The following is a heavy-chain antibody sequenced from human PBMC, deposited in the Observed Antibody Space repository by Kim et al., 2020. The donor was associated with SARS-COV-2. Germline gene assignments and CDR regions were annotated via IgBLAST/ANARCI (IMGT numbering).Heavy chain of an antibody. CDR1: GYTFTNYA. V-gene: IGHV1-18*04. CDR3: ARDAIPYGSGGDWFDP. J-gene: IGHJ5*02. D-gene: IGHD3-10*01. CDR2: ISAYNGKT. Sequence: ASVKVSCKASGYTFTNYAISWLRQAPGQGLEWMGCISAYNGKTKYAQKVQGRVTMTTDTFMSTAYMELRSLRSDDTAVYYCARDAIPYGSGGDWFDPSGQ.